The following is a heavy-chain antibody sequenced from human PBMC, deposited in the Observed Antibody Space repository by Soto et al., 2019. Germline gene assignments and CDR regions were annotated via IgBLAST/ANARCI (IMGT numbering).Heavy chain of an antibody. J-gene: IGHJ6*02. CDR2: IYPGDSDT. Sequence: GECLTSSCTCSGDSFTSYWIGWVRQMPGKGLEWMGIIYPGDSDTRYSPSFQGQVTISADKSISTAYLQWSSLKASDTAMYYCARLGVPTYYDFWSGPDYYYHYGMDVWGQGTTVTVSS. D-gene: IGHD3-3*01. V-gene: IGHV5-51*01. CDR3: ARLGVPTYYDFWSGPDYYYHYGMDV. CDR1: GDSFTSYW.